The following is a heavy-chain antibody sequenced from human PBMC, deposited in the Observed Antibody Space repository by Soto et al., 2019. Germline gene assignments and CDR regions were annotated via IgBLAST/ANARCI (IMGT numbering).Heavy chain of an antibody. J-gene: IGHJ4*01. D-gene: IGHD1-7*01. V-gene: IGHV3-30*18. Sequence: LGLSCAASGFTFSSYGMHWVRRAPGKGLEWVAVISYDGSNKYYADSVKGRFTISRDNSKNTLYLQMNSLKAENKAVYYSAKDRSYNSNYISHLDNRNQETLVTVSS. CDR2: ISYDGSNK. CDR1: GFTFSSYG. CDR3: AKDRSYNSNYISHLDN.